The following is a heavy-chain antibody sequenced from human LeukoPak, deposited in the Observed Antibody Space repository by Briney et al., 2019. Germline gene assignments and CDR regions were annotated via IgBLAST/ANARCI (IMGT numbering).Heavy chain of an antibody. CDR2: ISSNGGST. V-gene: IGHV3-64*01. D-gene: IGHD1-14*01. J-gene: IGHJ3*02. CDR1: GFTFSSYA. CDR3: ARENRGPLRGAFDI. Sequence: GGSLRLSCAASGFTFSSYAMQWVRQAPGKGLEYVSAISSNGGSTYYANSVKDRFTISRDNSKNTLYLQMGSLRAEDMAVYYCARENRGPLRGAFDIWGQGTMVTVSS.